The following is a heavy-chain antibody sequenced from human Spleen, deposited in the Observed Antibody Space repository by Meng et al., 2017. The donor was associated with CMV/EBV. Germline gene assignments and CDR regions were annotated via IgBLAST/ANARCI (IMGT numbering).Heavy chain of an antibody. CDR3: ARAGSSDYYYAMDV. D-gene: IGHD2-15*01. Sequence: GGSLRLSCAASGFTFSSYAMSWVRQAPGKGLEWVSGINWDGGSTGYADSVKGRFTISRDNAKNSLYLQMTSLRAEDTALYHCARAGSSDYYYAMDVWGQGTTVTVSS. V-gene: IGHV3-20*01. CDR2: INWDGGST. CDR1: GFTFSSYA. J-gene: IGHJ6*02.